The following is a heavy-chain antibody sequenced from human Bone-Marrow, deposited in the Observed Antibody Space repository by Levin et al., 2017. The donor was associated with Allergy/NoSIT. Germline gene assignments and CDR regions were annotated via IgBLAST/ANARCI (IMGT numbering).Heavy chain of an antibody. CDR2: ITSDGSVK. CDR3: AKGGDMDV. CDR1: GFPFSTYG. J-gene: IGHJ6*03. V-gene: IGHV3-30*18. Sequence: LSLTCAASGFPFSTYGIYWVRQAPGKGLEWVALITSDGSVKFYADSEKGRFTISRDNSRETLYLQMNSLRPDDTAVYYCAKGGDMDVWGKGTTVIVSS.